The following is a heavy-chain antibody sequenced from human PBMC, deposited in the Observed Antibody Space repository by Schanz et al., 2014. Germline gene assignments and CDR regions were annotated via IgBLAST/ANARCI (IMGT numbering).Heavy chain of an antibody. CDR2: IIPNNYGT. V-gene: IGHV1-2*02. D-gene: IGHD3-10*01. CDR3: AREEGTMDV. CDR1: GGTFTSYA. Sequence: QVQLVQSGAEVRKPGSSVRVSCKASGGTFTSYAFSWVRQAPGQGLEWMGRIIPNNYGTNYAQKFQGRVTMTRDTSISTAYMELSRLRSDDTAVYYCAREEGTMDVWGQGTMVTVSS. J-gene: IGHJ3*01.